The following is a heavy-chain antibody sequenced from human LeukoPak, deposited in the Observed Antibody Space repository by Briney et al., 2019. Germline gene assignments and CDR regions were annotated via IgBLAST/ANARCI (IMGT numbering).Heavy chain of an antibody. D-gene: IGHD6-13*01. CDR1: GYTFTSYG. CDR2: ISAYNGNT. Sequence: PTVKVSCKASGYTFTSYGISWVRQAPGQGLEWMGWISAYNGNTNYAQKLQGRVTMTTDTSTSTAYMELRSLRSDDTAVYYCARAGGSSWENWFDPWGQGTLVTVSS. J-gene: IGHJ5*02. V-gene: IGHV1-18*01. CDR3: ARAGGSSWENWFDP.